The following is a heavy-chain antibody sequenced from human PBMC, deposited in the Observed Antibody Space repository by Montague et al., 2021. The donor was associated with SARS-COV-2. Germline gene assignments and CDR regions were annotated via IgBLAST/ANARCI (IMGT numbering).Heavy chain of an antibody. CDR3: ASGDDNVSGYLDV. V-gene: IGHV4-34*01. CDR2: INHSGTT. J-gene: IGHJ6*02. D-gene: IGHD6-25*01. Sequence: SETLSLTCAVFDGSFIDFYCSWVRQPPGKGLAWVGKINHSGTTSYNPSXKSRVTISVDTSKNQFSLKLNSVTAADAAVYYCASGDDNVSGYLDVWGQGTTVTVSS. CDR1: DGSFIDFY.